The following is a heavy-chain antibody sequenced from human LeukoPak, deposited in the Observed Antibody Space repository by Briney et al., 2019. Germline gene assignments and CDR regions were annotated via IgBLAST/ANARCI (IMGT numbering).Heavy chain of an antibody. J-gene: IGHJ4*02. CDR3: AKDWSEYYGWGSFDY. D-gene: IGHD3-10*01. V-gene: IGHV3-23*01. CDR2: ISGSGGST. CDR1: GFTFSSYS. Sequence: GGSLRLSCAASGFTFSSYSMSWVRQAPGKGLEWVSAISGSGGSTYYADSVKGRFTISRDNSKNTLYLHINSLRAEDTAVYYCAKDWSEYYGWGSFDYWGQGTLVTVSS.